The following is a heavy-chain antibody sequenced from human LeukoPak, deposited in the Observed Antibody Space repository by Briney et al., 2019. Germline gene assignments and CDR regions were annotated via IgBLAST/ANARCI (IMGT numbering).Heavy chain of an antibody. V-gene: IGHV3-23*01. J-gene: IGHJ4*02. Sequence: GGSLRLSCAASGFTFSSYSMNWVRQAPGKGLEWVSAISGSGGSTYYADSVKGRFTISRDNSKNTLYLQMNSLRAEDTAVYYCAKDPIAVTRQNDYWGQGTLVTVSS. D-gene: IGHD6-19*01. CDR1: GFTFSSYS. CDR2: ISGSGGST. CDR3: AKDPIAVTRQNDY.